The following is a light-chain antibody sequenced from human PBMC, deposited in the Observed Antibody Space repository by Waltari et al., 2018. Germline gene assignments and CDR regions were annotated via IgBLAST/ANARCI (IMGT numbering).Light chain of an antibody. CDR2: AVS. Sequence: QSALTQPASVSGSPGQSITISCTGTSSDVGNYKRLSWYQHHPGKAPKLIIYAVSKRPSGVSDRFSGSKSGDMASLTISGLQPEDEAEYFCSSYAGSSKGVFGGGTKVTVL. J-gene: IGLJ2*01. CDR1: SSDVGNYKR. CDR3: SSYAGSSKGV. V-gene: IGLV2-23*02.